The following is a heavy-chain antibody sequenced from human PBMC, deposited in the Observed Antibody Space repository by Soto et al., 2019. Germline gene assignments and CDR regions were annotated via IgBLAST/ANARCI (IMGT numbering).Heavy chain of an antibody. D-gene: IGHD3-22*01. CDR2: IIPIFGTA. CDR3: ARGWGYDSNDYYYAY. J-gene: IGHJ4*02. V-gene: IGHV1-69*01. CDR1: GGTISRHA. Sequence: QVQLVQSGAEERKPGSSVKVSCKASGGTISRHAISWVRQAPGQGLEWMGGIIPIFGTANHAQKFQGRVTIIADESTSTVYMELSSLRSEDTAMYYCARGWGYDSNDYYYAYWGQGTLVIVSS.